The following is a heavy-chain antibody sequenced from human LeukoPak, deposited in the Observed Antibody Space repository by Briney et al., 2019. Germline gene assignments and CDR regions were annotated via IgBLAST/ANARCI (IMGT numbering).Heavy chain of an antibody. V-gene: IGHV3-21*01. CDR3: ARGDTDYYDSSGYYY. CDR1: GFTFSSYS. D-gene: IGHD3-22*01. CDR2: ISSSSSYI. Sequence: PGGSLRLSCAASGFTFSSYSMTWVRQAPGKGLEWVSSISSSSSYIYYADSVKGRFTISRDNAKNSLYLQMNSLRAEDTAVYYCARGDTDYYDSSGYYYWGQGTLVTVSS. J-gene: IGHJ4*02.